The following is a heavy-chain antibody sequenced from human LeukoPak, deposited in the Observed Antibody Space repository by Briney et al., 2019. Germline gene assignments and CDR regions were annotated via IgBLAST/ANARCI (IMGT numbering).Heavy chain of an antibody. Sequence: SETLSLTCTVYGGSISSYYWSCIRQPAGKGLEWIGRIYTNGGTTYNPSLKSRVTMSIDTSKNQFSLKLSSVTAADTAVYYCAREYSSSWYPEEYWGQGTLVTVSS. J-gene: IGHJ4*02. CDR3: AREYSSSWYPEEY. CDR1: GGSISSYY. V-gene: IGHV4-4*07. CDR2: IYTNGGT. D-gene: IGHD6-13*01.